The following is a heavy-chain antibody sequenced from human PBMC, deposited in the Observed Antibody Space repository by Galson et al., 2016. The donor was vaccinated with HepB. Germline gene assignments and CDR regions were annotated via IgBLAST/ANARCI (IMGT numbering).Heavy chain of an antibody. CDR1: GFTFSSYG. D-gene: IGHD2-2*01. CDR2: IWYDGSSK. CDR3: ARRLKGYCSSTSCPAGFGMDV. V-gene: IGHV3-33*01. J-gene: IGHJ6*02. Sequence: SLRLSCAASGFTFSSYGMHWVRQAPGKGLEWVAVIWYDGSSKYYADSVKGRFTISRDNSKNTLYLQMNSLRAEDTAVYYCARRLKGYCSSTSCPAGFGMDVWGQGTTVTVSS.